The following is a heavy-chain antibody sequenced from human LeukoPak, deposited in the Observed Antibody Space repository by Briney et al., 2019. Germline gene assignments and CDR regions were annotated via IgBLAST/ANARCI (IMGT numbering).Heavy chain of an antibody. CDR3: AKDHFAWLSSELDY. Sequence: GGSLRLSCAASGFTFSSYAMSWVRQAPGKGLEWVSAISGSGGSTYYADSVKGRFTISRDNSKNTLYLQMNSLRAEDTAVYYCAKDHFAWLSSELDYWGQGTLVTVSS. V-gene: IGHV3-23*01. CDR1: GFTFSSYA. CDR2: ISGSGGST. D-gene: IGHD3-9*01. J-gene: IGHJ4*02.